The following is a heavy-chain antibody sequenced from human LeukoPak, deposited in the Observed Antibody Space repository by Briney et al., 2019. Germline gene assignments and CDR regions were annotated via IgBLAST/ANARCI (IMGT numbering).Heavy chain of an antibody. D-gene: IGHD3-10*01. Sequence: PGGSLRLSCSASRFTFSTYSMTWVRQAPGKGLQWVSAISGSGGDTYYADSVTGRFTISRDNSKNTMYLQMNSLRVEDTAVYYCAKDLGGEGGSGFPGYWGQGTLVTVSS. CDR1: RFTFSTYS. CDR3: AKDLGGEGGSGFPGY. V-gene: IGHV3-23*01. CDR2: ISGSGGDT. J-gene: IGHJ4*02.